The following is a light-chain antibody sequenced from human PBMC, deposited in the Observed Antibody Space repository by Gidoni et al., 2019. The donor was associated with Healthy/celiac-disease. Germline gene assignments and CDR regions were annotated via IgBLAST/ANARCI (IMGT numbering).Light chain of an antibody. Sequence: VLTQSPGTLSLSPGERATLSCRASQSGSSSYLAWYQQKPGKAPRLLIYGASSRATGIPDRFSGSGSGTDFTLTISRLEPEDFAVYYCQQYGSSPRTFGPGTKVDIK. J-gene: IGKJ3*01. CDR2: GAS. V-gene: IGKV3-20*01. CDR3: QQYGSSPRT. CDR1: QSGSSSY.